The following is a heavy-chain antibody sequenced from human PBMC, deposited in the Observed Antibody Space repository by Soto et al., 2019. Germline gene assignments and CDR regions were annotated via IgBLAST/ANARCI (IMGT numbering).Heavy chain of an antibody. J-gene: IGHJ4*02. Sequence: HPGGSLRLSCAASGFIFKMYWMHWVRQSPGKGLVWISRIYNDGTYSDYADSVRGRFTISRDNVNDTLYLQMNNLRAEDSGLYYCTRGPRPISTGTGAYWGQGTQVTV. CDR1: GFIFKMYW. CDR3: TRGPRPISTGTGAY. D-gene: IGHD3-10*01. CDR2: IYNDGTYS. V-gene: IGHV3-74*01.